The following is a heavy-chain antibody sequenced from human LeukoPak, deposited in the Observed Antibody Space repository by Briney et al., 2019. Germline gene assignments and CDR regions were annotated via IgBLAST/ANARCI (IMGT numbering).Heavy chain of an antibody. CDR2: INPSGGST. CDR3: ARSLYNAASFDY. J-gene: IGHJ4*02. Sequence: AASVKVSCKASGYTFTRFYMHWVRQAPGQGLEWMGIINPSGGSTSYAQKFQGRVTMTRDTSTSTVYMELSSLRSEDTAVYYCARSLYNAASFDYWGQGTLVTVSS. V-gene: IGHV1-46*01. D-gene: IGHD2-15*01. CDR1: GYTFTRFY.